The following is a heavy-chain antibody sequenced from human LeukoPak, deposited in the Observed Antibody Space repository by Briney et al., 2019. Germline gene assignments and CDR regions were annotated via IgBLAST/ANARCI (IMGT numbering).Heavy chain of an antibody. D-gene: IGHD2-2*01. Sequence: SETLSLTCAVYGGSFSGYYWSWIRQPPGKGLEWIGEINHSGSTNYNPSLKSRVTISVDTSKNQFSLKLSSVTAADTAVYYCARAPIVVVPAAINQAVAAAEDYWGQGTLVTVSS. J-gene: IGHJ4*02. CDR2: INHSGST. CDR1: GGSFSGYY. CDR3: ARAPIVVVPAAINQAVAAAEDY. V-gene: IGHV4-34*01.